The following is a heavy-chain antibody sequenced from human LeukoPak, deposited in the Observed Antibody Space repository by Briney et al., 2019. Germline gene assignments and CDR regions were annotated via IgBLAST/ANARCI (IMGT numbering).Heavy chain of an antibody. D-gene: IGHD3-22*01. CDR1: GFTFSSYE. J-gene: IGHJ4*02. V-gene: IGHV3-48*03. CDR3: ARHYDSSGYGY. Sequence: GGSLRLSCAASGFTFSSYEMNWVRQAPGKGLEWVSYISSSGSTIYHADSVEGRFTISRDNAKNSLYLQMNSLRAEDTAVYYCARHYDSSGYGYWGQGTLVTVSS. CDR2: ISSSGSTI.